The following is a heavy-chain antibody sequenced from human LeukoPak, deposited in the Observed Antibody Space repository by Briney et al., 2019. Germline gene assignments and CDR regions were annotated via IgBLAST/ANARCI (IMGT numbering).Heavy chain of an antibody. D-gene: IGHD1-14*01. V-gene: IGHV3-20*04. CDR2: INWNGGST. CDR3: ARDLFGYNAFDI. J-gene: IGHJ3*02. CDR1: GFTFDDYG. Sequence: GGSLRLSCAASGFTFDDYGMSWVRQAPGKGLEWVSGINWNGGSTGYADSVKGRLTISRDNAKNSLYLQMNSLRAEDTALYYCARDLFGYNAFDIWGQGTTVTVSS.